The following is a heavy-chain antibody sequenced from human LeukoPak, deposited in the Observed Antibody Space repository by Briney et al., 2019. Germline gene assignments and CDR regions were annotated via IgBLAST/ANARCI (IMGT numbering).Heavy chain of an antibody. D-gene: IGHD2-15*01. CDR1: GFTFSSYA. CDR2: ISYDGSNK. J-gene: IGHJ4*02. V-gene: IGHV3-30*04. Sequence: PGRSLRLSCAAAGFTFSSYAMHWVRQAPGKGLEWVAVISYDGSNKYYADSVKGRFTISRDNSKHTLYLQMNSLRAEDTAVYYCAAVVAATGFDYWGQGTLVTVSS. CDR3: AAVVAATGFDY.